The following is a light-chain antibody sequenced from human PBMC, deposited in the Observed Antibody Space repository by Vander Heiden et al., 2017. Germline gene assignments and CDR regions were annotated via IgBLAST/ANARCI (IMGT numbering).Light chain of an antibody. V-gene: IGLV1-44*01. J-gene: IGLJ2*01. CDR2: SNN. Sequence: QSVLTQPPSASGTPGQRVTISCSGSSSNIGSNTVNWYQQHPGTAPKLLIYSNNHRPSAVPDRFSGSKSGTSASLAISGLQSEDEADYYCAAWDDSLNGVVFGGGTKLTVL. CDR3: AAWDDSLNGVV. CDR1: SSNIGSNT.